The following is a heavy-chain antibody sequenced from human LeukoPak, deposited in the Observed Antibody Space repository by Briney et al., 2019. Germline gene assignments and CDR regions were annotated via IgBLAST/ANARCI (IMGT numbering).Heavy chain of an antibody. CDR2: FDPEDGET. J-gene: IGHJ4*02. D-gene: IGHD5-12*01. CDR1: GYTLTELS. V-gene: IGHV1-24*01. Sequence: ASVKVSCKVSGYTLTELSMHWVRQAPGKGLEWMGGFDPEDGETIYAQKFQGRVTMTEDTSTDTAYMELSSLRSEDTAVYYCASTFHDGGYVEIDYWGQGTLVTVSS. CDR3: ASTFHDGGYVEIDY.